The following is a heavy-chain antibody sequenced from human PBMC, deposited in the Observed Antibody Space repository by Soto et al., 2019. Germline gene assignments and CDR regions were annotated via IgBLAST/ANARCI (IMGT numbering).Heavy chain of an antibody. CDR2: FIPIFRTL. D-gene: IGHD3-22*01. CDR3: VRDRRIYYSDPHDEFGASDYEV. V-gene: IGHV1-69*01. CDR1: GGIFGSHG. Sequence: QVQLIQSEAEVKKPGCSVRVSCTASGGIFGSHGFSWVRQAPGQRLEWVGGFIPIFRTLTYTEKFQARVRIAADESTNTVYLDLSSLTSEDTAVYYCVRDRRIYYSDPHDEFGASDYEVWGQGTMVSVSS. J-gene: IGHJ3*01.